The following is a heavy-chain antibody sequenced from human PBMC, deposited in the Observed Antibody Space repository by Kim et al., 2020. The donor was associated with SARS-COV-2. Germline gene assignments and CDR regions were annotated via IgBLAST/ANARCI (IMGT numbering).Heavy chain of an antibody. Sequence: GGSLRLSCAASGFTFSSYAMHWVRQAPGKGLEWVAVISYDGSNKYYADSVKGRFTISRDNSKNTLYLQMNSLRAEDTAVYYCAVNDDSSGSWGPGTLVTVSS. J-gene: IGHJ5*02. CDR3: AVNDDSSGS. V-gene: IGHV3-30*04. D-gene: IGHD3-22*01. CDR1: GFTFSSYA. CDR2: ISYDGSNK.